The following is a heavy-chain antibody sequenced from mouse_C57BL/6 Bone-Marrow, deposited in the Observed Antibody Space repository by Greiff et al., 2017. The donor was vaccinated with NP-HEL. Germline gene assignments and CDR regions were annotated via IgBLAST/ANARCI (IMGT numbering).Heavy chain of an antibody. V-gene: IGHV1-82*01. D-gene: IGHD2-1*01. J-gene: IGHJ2*01. CDR3: AREKDGNYKGYYFDY. CDR1: GYAFSSSW. Sequence: QVQLQQSGPELVKPGASVKIPCKASGYAFSSSWMNWVKQRPGKGLEWIGRIYPGDGDTNYNGKFKGKATLTADKSSSTAYMQLSSLTSEDSAVYFCAREKDGNYKGYYFDYWGQGTTLTVSS. CDR2: IYPGDGDT.